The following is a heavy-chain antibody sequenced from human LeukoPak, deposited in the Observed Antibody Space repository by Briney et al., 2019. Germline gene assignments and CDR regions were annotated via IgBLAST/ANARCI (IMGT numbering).Heavy chain of an antibody. Sequence: RGESLKISCKGSGYTFANYWIGWVRQRPGKGLEWMGIIHPADSDSKYSPSFQGQVTLSADKSISTVYLQWGSLKASDTAMYYCARQPGAGWFDPWGQGTLVTVSS. V-gene: IGHV5-51*01. D-gene: IGHD3-10*01. CDR3: ARQPGAGWFDP. J-gene: IGHJ5*02. CDR1: GYTFANYW. CDR2: IHPADSDS.